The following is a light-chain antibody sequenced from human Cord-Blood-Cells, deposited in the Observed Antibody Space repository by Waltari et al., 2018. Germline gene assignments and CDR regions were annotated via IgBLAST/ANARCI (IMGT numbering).Light chain of an antibody. Sequence: QSALTQPASVSGSPGQSITTSCTGTSSDGGGYNYVSWYQQHPGKAPKLMIYEVSNRPSGVSNRFSGSKSGNTASLTISGLQAEDEADYYCSSYTSSSTVVFGGGTKLTVL. CDR1: SSDGGGYNY. V-gene: IGLV2-14*01. CDR3: SSYTSSSTVV. J-gene: IGLJ2*01. CDR2: EVS.